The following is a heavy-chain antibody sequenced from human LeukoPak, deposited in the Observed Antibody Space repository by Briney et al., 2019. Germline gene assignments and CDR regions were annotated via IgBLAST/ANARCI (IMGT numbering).Heavy chain of an antibody. CDR1: GFTFDDYG. Sequence: GGSLRLSCAASGFTFDDYGMSWVRQAPGKGLEWVSGINWNGGSTGYADSVKGRFTISRDNAKNSLYLQMNSLRAEDTALYYCARVFDCGVVVITFGAFDIWGQGTMVTVSS. CDR2: INWNGGST. V-gene: IGHV3-20*04. CDR3: ARVFDCGVVVITFGAFDI. D-gene: IGHD3-22*01. J-gene: IGHJ3*02.